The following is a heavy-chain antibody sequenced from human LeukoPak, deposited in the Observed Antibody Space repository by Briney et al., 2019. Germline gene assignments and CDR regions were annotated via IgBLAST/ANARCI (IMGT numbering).Heavy chain of an antibody. CDR3: ARVGNFDDYYYYYMDV. V-gene: IGHV1-2*02. D-gene: IGHD3-9*01. CDR1: GYTFTGYY. CDR2: INPNSGGT. Sequence: ASVKVSCKASGYTFTGYYMHWVRQPPGQGLEWMGWINPNSGGTNYAQKFQGRVTMTRDKSISTACMELSRLRYDDTDVYYCARVGNFDDYYYYYMDVLGKGTTVNVS. J-gene: IGHJ6*03.